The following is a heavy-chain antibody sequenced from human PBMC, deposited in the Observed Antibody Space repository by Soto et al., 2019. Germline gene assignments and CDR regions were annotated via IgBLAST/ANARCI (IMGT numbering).Heavy chain of an antibody. V-gene: IGHV4-61*01. D-gene: IGHD6-6*01. CDR1: GGSVSGGSYY. CDR2: VYYSGST. Sequence: PSETLSLTCTVSGGSVSGGSYYWSWIRQPPGKGLEWIGNVYYSGSTNYNPSLKSRITSTLDTSKKRFSLKLSSGTAADTAVYYCARVIGQLGHYFDPWGQGTLVTVSS. CDR3: ARVIGQLGHYFDP. J-gene: IGHJ5*02.